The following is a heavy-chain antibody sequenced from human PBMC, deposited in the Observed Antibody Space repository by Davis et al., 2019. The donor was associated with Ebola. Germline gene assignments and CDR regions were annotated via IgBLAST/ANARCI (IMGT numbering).Heavy chain of an antibody. J-gene: IGHJ4*02. CDR1: GYSFSSYW. CDR2: VHPGTSDL. D-gene: IGHD2-2*01. V-gene: IGHV5-51*01. CDR3: ASQGHRVQYLIHDY. Sequence: GESLKISCKGSGYSFSSYWINWVRQMPGKGLEWMGNVHPGTSDLRVSPSFQGQVTISVDKSITTAYLQWSSLMASDTAIYYCASQGHRVQYLIHDYWGRGTLVTVSS.